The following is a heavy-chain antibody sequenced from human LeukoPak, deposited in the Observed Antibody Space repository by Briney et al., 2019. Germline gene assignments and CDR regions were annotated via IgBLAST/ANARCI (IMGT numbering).Heavy chain of an antibody. J-gene: IGHJ4*02. Sequence: GGSPRLSCAASGFTFSSYAMSWVRQAPGKGLEWVSAISGSGGSTYYADSVKGRFTISRDNSKNTLYLQMNSLRAEDTAVYYCAKDSPPRIAAAGTMWPFDYWGQGTLVTVSS. V-gene: IGHV3-23*01. CDR2: ISGSGGST. CDR1: GFTFSSYA. D-gene: IGHD6-13*01. CDR3: AKDSPPRIAAAGTMWPFDY.